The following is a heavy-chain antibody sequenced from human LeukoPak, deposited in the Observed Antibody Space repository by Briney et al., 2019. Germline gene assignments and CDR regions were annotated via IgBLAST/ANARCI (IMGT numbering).Heavy chain of an antibody. D-gene: IGHD4-11*01. J-gene: IGHJ6*03. CDR1: GFTVSSNY. CDR3: ARATALLTVTGYYYYMDV. V-gene: IGHV3-7*01. Sequence: GGSLRLSCAASGFTVSSNYMSWVRQAPGKGLEWVANIKPDGSDKYYVDSVKGRFTISRDNAKNLLYLHMNSLRVEDTAVYYCARATALLTVTGYYYYMDVWGKGTTVTVSS. CDR2: IKPDGSDK.